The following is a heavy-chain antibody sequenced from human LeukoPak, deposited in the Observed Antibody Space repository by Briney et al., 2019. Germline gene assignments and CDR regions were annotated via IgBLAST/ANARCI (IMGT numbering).Heavy chain of an antibody. D-gene: IGHD5-18*01. CDR3: ARALLTGRPWIQLWSEFDP. CDR1: GGSISSGGYY. V-gene: IGHV4-31*03. Sequence: SETLSLTCTVSGGSISSGGYYWSWIRQHPGKGLEWIGYIYYSGSTYYNPSLKSRVTISVDTSKNQFSLKLSSVTAADTAVYYCARALLTGRPWIQLWSEFDPWGQGTLVTVSS. CDR2: IYYSGST. J-gene: IGHJ5*02.